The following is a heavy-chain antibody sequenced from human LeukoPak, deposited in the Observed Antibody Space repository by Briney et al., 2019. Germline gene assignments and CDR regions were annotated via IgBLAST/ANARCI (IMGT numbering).Heavy chain of an antibody. CDR3: ASTPRSPRYYYGSGKVSY. Sequence: PGGSPRLSCVASGFTFSSYWMTWVRQAPGKGLEWVANMNQDGSGKYYVDSVKGRFTISRDNAKNSLYLQMNSLRAEDTAVYYCASTPRSPRYYYGSGKVSYWGQGTLVTVSS. CDR1: GFTFSSYW. V-gene: IGHV3-7*01. J-gene: IGHJ4*02. D-gene: IGHD3-10*01. CDR2: MNQDGSGK.